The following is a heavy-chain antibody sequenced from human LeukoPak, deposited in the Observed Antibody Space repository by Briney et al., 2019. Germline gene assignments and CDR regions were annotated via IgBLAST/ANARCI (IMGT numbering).Heavy chain of an antibody. CDR2: SYYRSKWYN. CDR3: AREYYGSGSYYNGARYFDY. CDR1: GDSVSSNSAA. Sequence: SQTLSLTCAVSGDSVSSNSAALNWIRQSPSRGLEWLGRSYYRSKWYNDYAVSVKSRITINPDTSKNQCSLQLNSVTPEDTAVYYCAREYYGSGSYYNGARYFDYWGQGTLVTVSS. V-gene: IGHV6-1*01. J-gene: IGHJ4*02. D-gene: IGHD3-10*01.